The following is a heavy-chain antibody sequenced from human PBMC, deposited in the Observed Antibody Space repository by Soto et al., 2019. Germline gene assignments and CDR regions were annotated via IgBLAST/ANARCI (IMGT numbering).Heavy chain of an antibody. CDR3: ARTHILGVRRYDAFDI. V-gene: IGHV3-33*01. Sequence: QVQLVESGGSVVQPGRSLRLSCAASGFTFSTYGMHWVRQAPGKGLERVAVTWDDGSNKYYADSVKGQFTIYRENSKNTLYVQMNSLGVEYRAVYYGARTHILGVRRYDAFDIWGQGTMVTVSS. D-gene: IGHD3-16*01. CDR1: GFTFSTYG. J-gene: IGHJ3*02. CDR2: TWDDGSNK.